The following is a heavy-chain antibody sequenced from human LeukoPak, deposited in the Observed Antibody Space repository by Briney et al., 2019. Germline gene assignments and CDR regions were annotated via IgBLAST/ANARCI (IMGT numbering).Heavy chain of an antibody. CDR1: GGSISSGDYY. CDR3: ARDPLAALGDYFDY. Sequence: SQTLSLTCTVSGGSISSGDYYWSWIRQPPGKGLEWIGYIYYSGSTYYNPSLKSRVTISVDTSKNQFSLKLSSVTAADTAVYYCARDPLAALGDYFDYWGQGTLVTVSS. J-gene: IGHJ4*02. V-gene: IGHV4-30-4*08. D-gene: IGHD1-26*01. CDR2: IYYSGST.